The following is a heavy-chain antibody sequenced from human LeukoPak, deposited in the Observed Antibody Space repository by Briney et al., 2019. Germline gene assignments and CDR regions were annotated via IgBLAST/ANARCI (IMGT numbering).Heavy chain of an antibody. D-gene: IGHD3-22*01. Sequence: SETLSLTCTVSGGSISSTSYYWSWIRQPAGKGLEWIGHIYTTGSTNYNPSLKSRVTISLDTSKNHLSLKLSSVTAADTAVYYCARFGDSSGYYYVGRFGYWGQGTLVTVSS. CDR2: IYTTGST. CDR1: GGSISSTSYY. J-gene: IGHJ4*02. V-gene: IGHV4-61*09. CDR3: ARFGDSSGYYYVGRFGY.